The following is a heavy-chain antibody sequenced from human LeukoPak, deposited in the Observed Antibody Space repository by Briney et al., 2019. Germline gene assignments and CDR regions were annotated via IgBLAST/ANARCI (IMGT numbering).Heavy chain of an antibody. D-gene: IGHD2-15*01. CDR2: IYYSGST. V-gene: IGHV4-39*07. CDR1: GGSISSSSYY. Sequence: SETLSLTCTVSGGSISSSSYYWGWIRQPPGKGLEWIGSIYYSGSTYYNPSLKSRVTISVDTSKNQFSLKLSSVTAADTAVHYCARSVAELYSSAVLFDYWGQGTLVTVSS. J-gene: IGHJ4*02. CDR3: ARSVAELYSSAVLFDY.